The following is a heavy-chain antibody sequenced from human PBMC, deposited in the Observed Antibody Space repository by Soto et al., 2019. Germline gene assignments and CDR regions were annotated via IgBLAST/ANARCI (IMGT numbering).Heavy chain of an antibody. CDR2: ISGGGSIT. D-gene: IGHD6-13*01. J-gene: IGHJ4*02. Sequence: EVQLLESGGDLVQPGGSLRLSCAASGFTFTNYAMTWVRQAPGKGLEWVSTISGGGSITYYADSLKGRFTISRDNSKNILSLQINSLRAEDTAVYYCAKTIRGGYSSSWYYFDYWGQGTLVTVSS. CDR1: GFTFTNYA. V-gene: IGHV3-23*01. CDR3: AKTIRGGYSSSWYYFDY.